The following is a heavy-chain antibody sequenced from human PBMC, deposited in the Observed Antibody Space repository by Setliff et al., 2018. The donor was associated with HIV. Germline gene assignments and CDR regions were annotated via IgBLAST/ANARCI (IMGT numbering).Heavy chain of an antibody. Sequence: ASVKVSCKASGYTFTGYYVHWVRQAPGQGLEWMGWINPNSGGTKYAQRFQGRVAMTRDTSTRTVYMDLTRLRSDDTAVYYCAREGSNPFRYFFDFWGQGALVTVSS. CDR3: AREGSNPFRYFFDF. CDR2: INPNSGGT. V-gene: IGHV1-2*02. CDR1: GYTFTGYY. J-gene: IGHJ4*02. D-gene: IGHD4-4*01.